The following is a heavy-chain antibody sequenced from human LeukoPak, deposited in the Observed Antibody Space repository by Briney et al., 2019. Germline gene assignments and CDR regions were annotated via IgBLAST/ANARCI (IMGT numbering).Heavy chain of an antibody. V-gene: IGHV1-69*01. CDR2: IIPIFGTA. CDR3: ARVEVVPAAIAWFDP. J-gene: IGHJ5*02. CDR1: GGTFSSYA. D-gene: IGHD2-2*02. Sequence: SVKVSCKASGGTFSSYAVSWVRQAPGQGLEWMGGIIPIFGTANYAQKFQGRVTITADESTSTAYMELSSLRSEDTAVYYCARVEVVPAAIAWFDPWGQGTLVTVSS.